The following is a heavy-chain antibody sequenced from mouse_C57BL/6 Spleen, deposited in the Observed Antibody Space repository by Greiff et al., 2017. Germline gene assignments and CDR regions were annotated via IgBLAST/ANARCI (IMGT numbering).Heavy chain of an antibody. J-gene: IGHJ2*01. CDR1: GYTFTSYW. D-gene: IGHD1-1*01. CDR3: ASITSFDY. V-gene: IGHV1-59*01. CDR2: IDPSDSYT. Sequence: QVQLQQPGAELVRPGTSVKLSCKASGYTFTSYWMHWVKQRPGQGLEWIGVIDPSDSYTNYNQKFKGKATLTVDTSSSTAYMQLSSLTSEDSAVYYCASITSFDYWGQGTTLTVSS.